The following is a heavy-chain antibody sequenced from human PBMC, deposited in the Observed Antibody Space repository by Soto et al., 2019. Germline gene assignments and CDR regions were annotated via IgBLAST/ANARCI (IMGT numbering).Heavy chain of an antibody. CDR2: ISGIRDYI. Sequence: GGSLRLSCAASGFTFSYYPLHWVRRAPGKGLEWVSSISGIRDYIRYADSVKGRFTISGDNAKTSLYLQMNSLTAEDTAVYYCAREGVHNYTEYYFDYWGQGTLVTVSS. V-gene: IGHV3-21*06. J-gene: IGHJ4*02. CDR3: AREGVHNYTEYYFDY. D-gene: IGHD3-10*01. CDR1: GFTFSYYP.